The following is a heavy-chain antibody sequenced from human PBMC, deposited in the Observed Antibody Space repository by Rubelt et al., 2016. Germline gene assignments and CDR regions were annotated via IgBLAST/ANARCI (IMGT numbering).Heavy chain of an antibody. J-gene: IGHJ3*02. V-gene: IGHV3-23*04. CDR1: GFTFSSYT. D-gene: IGHD2-21*02. CDR2: IGPGGDIT. CDR3: AKYREVTRAAFDT. Sequence: EVQLVESGGGLGQPGGSLRLSCAASGFTFSSYTMAWVRQGPGKGLEWVSVIGPGGDITYYAASVKGRFTISRDNSRNTEYLQMKSLRAEDTAVYFCAKYREVTRAAFDTWGQGTMVAVSS.